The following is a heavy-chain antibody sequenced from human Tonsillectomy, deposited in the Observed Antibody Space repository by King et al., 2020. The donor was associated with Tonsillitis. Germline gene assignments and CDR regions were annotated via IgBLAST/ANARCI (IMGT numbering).Heavy chain of an antibody. J-gene: IGHJ4*02. CDR3: AKYDQSEHQLGDY. CDR1: GFAFSRYS. V-gene: IGHV3-23*04. D-gene: IGHD6-13*01. Sequence: VQLVESGGGLVQPGGSLRLSCAASGFAFSRYSMSWIRQAPGKGLEWVSAIIGSGGVTFYADSVKGRFTISRDNSKNTLYLQMNTLRAEDTALYYCAKYDQSEHQLGDYWGQGTLVTVSS. CDR2: IIGSGGVT.